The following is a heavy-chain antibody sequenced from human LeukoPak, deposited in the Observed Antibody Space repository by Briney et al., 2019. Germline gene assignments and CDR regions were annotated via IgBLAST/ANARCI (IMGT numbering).Heavy chain of an antibody. CDR1: GYTFTSYY. V-gene: IGHV3-30-3*02. J-gene: IGHJ4*02. CDR2: ISYDGSNK. D-gene: IGHD2-15*01. Sequence: SCKASGYTFTSYYMHWVRQAPGKGLEWVAVISYDGSNKYYADSVKGRFTISRDNSKNTLYLQMNSLRAEDTAVYYCAKVKDIVVVVAATGGYYFDYWGQGTLVTVSS. CDR3: AKVKDIVVVVAATGGYYFDY.